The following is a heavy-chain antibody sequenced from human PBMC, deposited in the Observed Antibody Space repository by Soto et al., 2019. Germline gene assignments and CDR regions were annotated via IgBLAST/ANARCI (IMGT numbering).Heavy chain of an antibody. CDR2: IYYSGST. V-gene: IGHV4-31*03. CDR1: GGSISSGGYY. Sequence: QVQLQESGPGLVKPSPTLSLTCTVSGGSISSGGYYWSWIRQHPGKGLEWIGYIYYSGSTYYNPSHKSRVTISVDTAKNQFSLKLSSVTAADTAVYYCARGPKWFRSDCYSDYWGQGTLVTVSS. J-gene: IGHJ4*02. D-gene: IGHD2-21*02. CDR3: ARGPKWFRSDCYSDY.